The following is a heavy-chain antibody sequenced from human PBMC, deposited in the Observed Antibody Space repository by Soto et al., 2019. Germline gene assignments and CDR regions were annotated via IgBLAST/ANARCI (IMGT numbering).Heavy chain of an antibody. V-gene: IGHV1-69*13. CDR3: ARASGYYDFWSGSPPTDYYGMDV. D-gene: IGHD3-3*01. CDR2: IIPIFGTA. CDR1: GGTFSSYA. J-gene: IGHJ6*02. Sequence: GASVKVSCKASGGTFSSYAISWVRQAPGQGLEWIGGIIPIFGTANYAQKFQGRVTITADESTSTAYMELSSLRSEDTAVYYCARASGYYDFWSGSPPTDYYGMDVWGQGTTVTVSS.